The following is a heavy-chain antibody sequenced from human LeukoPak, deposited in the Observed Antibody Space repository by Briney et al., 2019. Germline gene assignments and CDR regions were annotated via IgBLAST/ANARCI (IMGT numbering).Heavy chain of an antibody. CDR3: ARAPDILTGPLPAY. CDR1: GGSISSYY. D-gene: IGHD3-9*01. Sequence: SETLSLTCTVSGGSISSYYWSWIRQPPGKGLEWIGYIYYSGSTNYNPSLKSRVTISVDTSKNQFSLKLSSVTAADTAVYYCARAPDILTGPLPAYWGQGTLVTVSS. J-gene: IGHJ4*02. V-gene: IGHV4-59*01. CDR2: IYYSGST.